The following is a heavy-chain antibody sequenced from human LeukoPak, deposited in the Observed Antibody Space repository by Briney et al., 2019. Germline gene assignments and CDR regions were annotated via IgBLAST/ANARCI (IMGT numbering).Heavy chain of an antibody. J-gene: IGHJ4*02. CDR2: ISGSGGST. CDR1: GFTFSSYA. D-gene: IGHD2-15*01. V-gene: IGHV3-23*01. Sequence: EGSLRLSCAASGFTFSSYAMSWVRQAPGKGLEWVSAISGSGGSTYYADSVKGRFTISRDNSKNTLYLQMNSLRAEDTAVYYCAKAGKVVVAAWVFDYWGQGTLVTVSS. CDR3: AKAGKVVVAAWVFDY.